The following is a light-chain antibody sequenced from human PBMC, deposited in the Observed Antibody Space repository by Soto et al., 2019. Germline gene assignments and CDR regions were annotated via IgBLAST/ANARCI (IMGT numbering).Light chain of an antibody. V-gene: IGKV3-20*01. CDR2: GAR. CDR3: QQYGTSPWT. J-gene: IGKJ1*01. CDR1: QSVSSN. Sequence: IVLTQSPTTLSVSPGSRPTLSCRASQSVSSNLAWYQQKPGQAPRLLIYGARTRATGVPDRFSASGYGTDFSLTISRLETEGFAVYDCQQYGTSPWTFGQGTKVDIK.